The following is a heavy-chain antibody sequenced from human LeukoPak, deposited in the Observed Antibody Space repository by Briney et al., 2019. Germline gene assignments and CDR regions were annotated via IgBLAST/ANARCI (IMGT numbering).Heavy chain of an antibody. V-gene: IGHV3-23*01. CDR3: TTADLIVASFI. Sequence: GGSLRLSCEASGFTFGSHAMYWVRQAPGKGLEWVAGIFGSGGSPHYADPVKGRFTISRDNSRNTLYLQMNSLKTEDTAVYYCTTADLIVASFIWGQGTMVTVSS. D-gene: IGHD3-22*01. CDR2: IFGSGGSP. CDR1: GFTFGSHA. J-gene: IGHJ3*02.